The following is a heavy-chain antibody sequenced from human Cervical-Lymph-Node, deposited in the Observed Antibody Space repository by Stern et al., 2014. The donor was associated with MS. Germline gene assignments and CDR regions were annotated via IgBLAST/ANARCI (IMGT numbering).Heavy chain of an antibody. J-gene: IGHJ4*02. CDR1: GFTLSHYA. Sequence: EMPLVESGGGLAQPGGSLTLSCAASGFTLSHYAVSWVRQAPGTGLEWFAGFGNPTIYADSVKGRFTVYIDSSKNTLYLQMNSLRAEDTALYYCARGGGGNWGYWGQGTQVTVSS. CDR3: ARGGGGNWGY. CDR2: GFGNPT. D-gene: IGHD7-27*01. V-gene: IGHV3-23*04.